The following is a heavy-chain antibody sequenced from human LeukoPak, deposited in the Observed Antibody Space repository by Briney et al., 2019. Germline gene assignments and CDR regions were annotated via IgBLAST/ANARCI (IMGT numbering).Heavy chain of an antibody. CDR3: ARVFRAAAAYYFDY. CDR1: GFTFSSYG. CDR2: IWYDGSNK. J-gene: IGHJ4*02. V-gene: IGHV3-33*01. D-gene: IGHD6-13*01. Sequence: GGSLRLSCAASGFTFSSYGMHWVRQAPGKGLEWVAVIWYDGSNKYYAESVQGRCTISRDNSKNTLFLLTNSLRAEDAAAYYCARVFRAAAAYYFDYWGQGTLVTVSS.